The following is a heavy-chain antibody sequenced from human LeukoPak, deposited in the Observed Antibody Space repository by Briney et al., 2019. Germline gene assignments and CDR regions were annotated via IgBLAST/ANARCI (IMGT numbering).Heavy chain of an antibody. CDR2: ISGSGGST. D-gene: IGHD4-17*01. CDR3: AKGVGYYGDHGFDY. J-gene: IGHJ4*02. CDR1: GFTFSSYG. V-gene: IGHV3-23*01. Sequence: GGTLRLSCAASGFTFSSYGMSWVRQAPGKGLEWVSVISGSGGSTYYADSVKGRFTISRDNSKNTLYLQMNSLRAEDTAVYYCAKGVGYYGDHGFDYWGQGTLVTVSS.